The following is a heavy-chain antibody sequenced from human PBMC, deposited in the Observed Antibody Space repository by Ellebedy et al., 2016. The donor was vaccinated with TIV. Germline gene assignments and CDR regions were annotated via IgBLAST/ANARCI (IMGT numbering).Heavy chain of an antibody. J-gene: IGHJ4*02. V-gene: IGHV3-48*01. CDR2: ISSSSDVI. D-gene: IGHD3-10*01. Sequence: GGSLRLXXAASGFPFSSHSVNWVRQAPGKGLEWVAYISSSSDVIYYADSVKGRFTVSRDNSKNTLSLQMNSLRAEDTAVYYCAREPRGRFDYWGQGTLVTVSS. CDR1: GFPFSSHS. CDR3: AREPRGRFDY.